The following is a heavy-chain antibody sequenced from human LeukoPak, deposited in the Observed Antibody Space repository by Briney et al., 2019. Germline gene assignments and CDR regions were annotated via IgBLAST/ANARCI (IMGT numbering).Heavy chain of an antibody. CDR3: VRHQDSGAHESAFNV. J-gene: IGHJ3*01. CDR1: GDSISSSTYY. D-gene: IGHD4-17*01. Sequence: PSETLSLTCIVSGDSISSSTYYWAWIRQPPGKGLEWIGSISHTGTTYYNPSLKSRLAITVDTSKNQFSLELSSVTAADTAVYYCVRHQDSGAHESAFNVWGQGTMVTVSS. V-gene: IGHV4-39*01. CDR2: ISHTGTT.